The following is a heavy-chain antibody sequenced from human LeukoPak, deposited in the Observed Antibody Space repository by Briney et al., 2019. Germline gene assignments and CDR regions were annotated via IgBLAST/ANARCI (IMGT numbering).Heavy chain of an antibody. J-gene: IGHJ4*02. D-gene: IGHD3-22*01. CDR2: ISWNSGSI. CDR1: GFTFDDYA. Sequence: GRSLRLSCAASGFTFDDYAMHWVRQAPGKGLEWVSGISWNSGSIGYADSVKGRFTISRDNAKNSLYLQMNSLRAEDTALYYCAKGYYYDSSGYPTPYFDYWGQGTLVTVSS. CDR3: AKGYYYDSSGYPTPYFDY. V-gene: IGHV3-9*01.